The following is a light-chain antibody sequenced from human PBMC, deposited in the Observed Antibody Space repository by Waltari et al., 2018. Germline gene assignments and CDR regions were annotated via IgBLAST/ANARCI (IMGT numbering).Light chain of an antibody. J-gene: IGLJ2*01. V-gene: IGLV2-11*01. CDR3: CSYGGSYTLVV. CDR1: SGDVGDFTY. Sequence: QSALTQPRSVSGSPGQSVTISCTGSSGDVGDFTYVSWYQPHPGNAPPLMISDVTKRPSGVPDRCAGSRSADTASLTISGLQAEDEADYYCCSYGGSYTLVVFGGGTKLTVL. CDR2: DVT.